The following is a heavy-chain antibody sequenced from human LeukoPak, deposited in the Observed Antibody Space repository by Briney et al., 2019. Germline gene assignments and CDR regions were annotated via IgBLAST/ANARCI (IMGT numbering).Heavy chain of an antibody. V-gene: IGHV4-59*01. J-gene: IGHJ3*02. CDR2: IYYSGST. CDR1: GGSISSYY. Sequence: SETLSLTCTVSGGSISSYYWSWIRQPPGKGLEWIGYIYYSGSTNYNPSLKSRVTISVDTSKNQFSLKLSSVTAADTAVYYCARDDYGDYVRAFDIWGQGTMVTVFS. D-gene: IGHD4-17*01. CDR3: ARDDYGDYVRAFDI.